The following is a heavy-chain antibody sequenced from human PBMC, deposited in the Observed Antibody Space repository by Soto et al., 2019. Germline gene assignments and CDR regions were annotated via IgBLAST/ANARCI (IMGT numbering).Heavy chain of an antibody. CDR3: ARGLSQIWYYYYGMDV. Sequence: PSETLSLTCAVYGGSFSGYYWSWIRQPPGKGLEWIGEINHSGSTNYNPSLKSRVTISVDTSKNQFSLKLSSVTAADTAVYYCARGLSQIWYYYYGMDVWGQGITVTVSS. CDR2: INHSGST. CDR1: GGSFSGYY. V-gene: IGHV4-34*01. J-gene: IGHJ6*02. D-gene: IGHD5-18*01.